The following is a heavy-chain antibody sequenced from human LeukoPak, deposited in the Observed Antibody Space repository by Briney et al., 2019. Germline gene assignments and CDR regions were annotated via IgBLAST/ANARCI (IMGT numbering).Heavy chain of an antibody. CDR3: ASSDPFSSTWNPAYSFDY. D-gene: IGHD6-13*01. V-gene: IGHV4-34*01. CDR2: INQSGRT. CDR1: GGSFSAYY. Sequence: PETLSLTCAVYGGSFSAYYWSWIRQPPGEGLEWIGDINQSGRTNYNPSLKSRVIISVDTSKNQFSLTLLSVTAADTAVYYCASSDPFSSTWNPAYSFDYWDQGTLVTVSS. J-gene: IGHJ4*02.